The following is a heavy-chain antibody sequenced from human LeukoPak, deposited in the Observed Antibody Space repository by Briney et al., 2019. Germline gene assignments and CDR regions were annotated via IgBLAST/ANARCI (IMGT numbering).Heavy chain of an antibody. V-gene: IGHV4-59*08. CDR1: GGSIRSYY. CDR3: ATLGTVVAAPDAFDI. CDR2: IYYSGST. D-gene: IGHD2-15*01. Sequence: SESLSLTCTVSGGSIRSYYWSWIRQPPGKGLEWIGYIYYSGSTNYNPSLKSRVTISVDMSKNQFSLKLSSVTAADTAVYYCATLGTVVAAPDAFDIWGQGTTVTVSS. J-gene: IGHJ3*02.